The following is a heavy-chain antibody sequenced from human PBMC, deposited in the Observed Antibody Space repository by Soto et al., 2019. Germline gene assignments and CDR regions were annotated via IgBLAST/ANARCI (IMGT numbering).Heavy chain of an antibody. CDR3: ARVNWNYYFDY. CDR2: IYYSGST. D-gene: IGHD1-7*01. J-gene: IGHJ4*02. V-gene: IGHV4-59*01. Sequence: PSETLSLTCTVSGGSISSYYWSWIRQPPGKGLEWIGYIYYSGSTNYNPSLKSRVTISVDTSKNQFSLKLSSVTAADTAVYYCARVNWNYYFDYWGQGTLVTSPQ. CDR1: GGSISSYY.